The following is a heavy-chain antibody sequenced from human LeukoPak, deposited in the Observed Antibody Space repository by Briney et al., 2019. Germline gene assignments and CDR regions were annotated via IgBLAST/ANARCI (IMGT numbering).Heavy chain of an antibody. D-gene: IGHD3-3*01. CDR3: ARDRTYYDFWSGYPGGVWFDP. CDR2: ISSSSSYI. V-gene: IGHV3-21*01. J-gene: IGHJ5*02. CDR1: GFTFSSYS. Sequence: GGSLRLSCTASGFTFSSYSMNWVRQAPGKGLEWVSSISSSSSYIYYADSVKGRFTISRDNAKISLYLQMNSLRAEDTAVYYCARDRTYYDFWSGYPGGVWFDPWGQGTLVTVSS.